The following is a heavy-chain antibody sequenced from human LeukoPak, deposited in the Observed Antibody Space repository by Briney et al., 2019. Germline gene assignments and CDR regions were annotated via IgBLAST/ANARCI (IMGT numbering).Heavy chain of an antibody. CDR2: IYYSGST. Sequence: SETLSLTCTVSGGSTSSSSYYWGWIRQPPGKGLEWIASIYYSGSTYYNPSLKSRVTISVDTSKNQFSLKLSSVTAADTAVYYCARKARYSNSSPSHHDYWGQGTLVTVSS. J-gene: IGHJ4*02. D-gene: IGHD6-6*01. CDR1: GGSTSSSSYY. CDR3: ARKARYSNSSPSHHDY. V-gene: IGHV4-39*07.